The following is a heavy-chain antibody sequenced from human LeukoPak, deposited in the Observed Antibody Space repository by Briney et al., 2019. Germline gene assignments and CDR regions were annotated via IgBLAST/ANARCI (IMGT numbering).Heavy chain of an antibody. Sequence: SETLSLTCAVYGGSFSGYYWSWIRQPPGKGLEWIGEINHSGSTNYNPSLKSRVTISVDTSKNQFPLKLSSVTAADTAVYYCARYAVRGGLDYWGQGTLVTVSS. D-gene: IGHD3-10*01. CDR1: GGSFSGYY. CDR2: INHSGST. CDR3: ARYAVRGGLDY. V-gene: IGHV4-34*01. J-gene: IGHJ4*02.